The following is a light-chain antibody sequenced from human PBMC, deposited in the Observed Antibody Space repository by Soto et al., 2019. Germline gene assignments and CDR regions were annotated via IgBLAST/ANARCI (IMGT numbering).Light chain of an antibody. CDR2: GAS. Sequence: EIVMTQSPATLSVSPGERATLSCRASQSVSSNLAWYQQKPGQAPRLLIYGASTRATGIPARFSGSGSGTDFTLTISRLEPEDFAVYYCQQYGSSHVSFGQGTKVDIK. J-gene: IGKJ1*01. V-gene: IGKV3-15*01. CDR3: QQYGSSHVS. CDR1: QSVSSN.